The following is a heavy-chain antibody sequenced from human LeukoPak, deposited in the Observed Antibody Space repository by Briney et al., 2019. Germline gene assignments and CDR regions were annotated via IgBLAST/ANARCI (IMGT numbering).Heavy chain of an antibody. V-gene: IGHV3-53*01. CDR3: ARELHYDFWSGYGGGYFDY. Sequence: QPGGSLRLSCAASEFIVSSNYMSWVRQAPGKGLEWVSVIYSGGSTYYADSVKGRFTISRDNSKNTLYLQMNSLRAEDTAVYYCARELHYDFWSGYGGGYFDYWGQGTLVTVSS. CDR2: IYSGGST. CDR1: EFIVSSNY. D-gene: IGHD3-3*01. J-gene: IGHJ4*02.